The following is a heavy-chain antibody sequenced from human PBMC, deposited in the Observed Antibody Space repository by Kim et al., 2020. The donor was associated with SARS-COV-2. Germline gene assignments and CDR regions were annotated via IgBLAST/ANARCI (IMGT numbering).Heavy chain of an antibody. CDR3: ARGGYWSSTSCYFYYYALDV. D-gene: IGHD2-2*01. Sequence: GGSLRLSCAASGFDFGTHSMNWVRQAPGKGLEWVSSIGGASNYIYYADSVKGRFTISRDNAKNSLYLQMNSLRAEDTAVYYCARGGYWSSTSCYFYYYALDVWGQGTTVTVSS. V-gene: IGHV3-21*01. CDR2: IGGASNYI. J-gene: IGHJ6*02. CDR1: GFDFGTHS.